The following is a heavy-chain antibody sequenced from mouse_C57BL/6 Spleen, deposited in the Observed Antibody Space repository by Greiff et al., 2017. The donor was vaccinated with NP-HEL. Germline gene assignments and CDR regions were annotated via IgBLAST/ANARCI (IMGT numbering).Heavy chain of an antibody. CDR3: TREKNYDGFAY. J-gene: IGHJ3*01. Sequence: QVQLQQSGAELVRPGASVTLSCKASGYTFTDYEMHWVKQTPVHGLEWIGAIDPETGGTAYNQKFKGKAILTADKSSSTAYMELRSLTSEDSAVYYCTREKNYDGFAYWGQGTLVTVSA. V-gene: IGHV1-15*01. CDR2: IDPETGGT. D-gene: IGHD2-4*01. CDR1: GYTFTDYE.